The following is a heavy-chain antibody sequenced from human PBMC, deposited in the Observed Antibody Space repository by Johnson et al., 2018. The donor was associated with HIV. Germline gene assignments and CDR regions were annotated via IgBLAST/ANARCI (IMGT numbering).Heavy chain of an antibody. CDR1: GFTFSNYG. D-gene: IGHD1-14*01. V-gene: IGHV3-30*02. J-gene: IGHJ3*02. CDR2: IRYDGSNK. CDR3: AKDLRSGNRREAFDI. Sequence: QVQLVESGGGAVRPGGSLRLSCAASGFTFSNYGMYWVRQAPGKGLEWVAFIRYDGSNKYYADSVKGRFTISRDNSKNTLYLQMNSLRAEDTAVYYCAKDLRSGNRREAFDIWGQGTMVTVSS.